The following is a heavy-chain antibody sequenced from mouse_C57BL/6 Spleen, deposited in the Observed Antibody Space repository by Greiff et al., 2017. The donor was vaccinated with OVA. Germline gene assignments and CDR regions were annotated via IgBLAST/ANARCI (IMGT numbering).Heavy chain of an antibody. D-gene: IGHD2-1*01. Sequence: QVQLKQSGAELMKPGASVKLSCKATGYAFTGYWIEWVKQRPGHGLEWIGEILPGSGSTNYNEKFKGKATLTADTSSITAYMQLSSLTTEDSAIYYCARDGNYEAYWGQGTLVTVSA. CDR1: GYAFTGYW. V-gene: IGHV1-9*01. J-gene: IGHJ3*01. CDR2: ILPGSGST. CDR3: ARDGNYEAY.